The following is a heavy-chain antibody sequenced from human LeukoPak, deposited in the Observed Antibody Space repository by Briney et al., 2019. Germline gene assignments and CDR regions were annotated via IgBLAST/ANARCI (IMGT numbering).Heavy chain of an antibody. V-gene: IGHV4-59*06. CDR2: IYYSGST. D-gene: IGHD3-22*01. CDR3: ASESNYYDSSGYYYDY. Sequence: SETLSLTYTVSGGSINSYYWSWIRQPPGKGLEWIGYIYYSGSTYYNPSLKSRVTISVDTSKNQFSLKLSSVTAADTAVYYCASESNYYDSSGYYYDYWGQGTLVTVSS. J-gene: IGHJ4*02. CDR1: GGSINSYY.